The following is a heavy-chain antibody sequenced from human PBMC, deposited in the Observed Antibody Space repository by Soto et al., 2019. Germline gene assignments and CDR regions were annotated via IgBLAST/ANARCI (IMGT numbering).Heavy chain of an antibody. V-gene: IGHV4-39*01. CDR2: IYYSGST. CDR3: ARGSSWYAYFDY. D-gene: IGHD6-13*01. CDR1: GGSISSSSYY. Sequence: QLQLQESGPGLVKPSETLSITCTVSGGSISSSSYYWGWIRQPPGKGLEWIGSIYYSGSTYYNPSLKSRVTISVDTSKNQFSLKLSSVTAADTAVYYCARGSSWYAYFDYWGQGTLVTVSS. J-gene: IGHJ4*02.